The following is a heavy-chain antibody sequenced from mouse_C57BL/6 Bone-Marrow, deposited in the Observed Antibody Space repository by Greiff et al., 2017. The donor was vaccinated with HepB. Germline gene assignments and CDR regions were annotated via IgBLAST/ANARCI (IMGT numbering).Heavy chain of an antibody. CDR2: LWSGGST. Sequence: VQLQQSGPGLVPPSQSLSITCTVSGFSLTSYGVHWVRQSPGKGLEWLGVLWSGGSTDYNAAFISRLSISKDNSKSQVFFKMNSLQADDTAIYYCARKGARYWYFDVWGTGTTVTVSS. J-gene: IGHJ1*03. CDR3: ARKGARYWYFDV. V-gene: IGHV2-2*01. CDR1: GFSLTSYG.